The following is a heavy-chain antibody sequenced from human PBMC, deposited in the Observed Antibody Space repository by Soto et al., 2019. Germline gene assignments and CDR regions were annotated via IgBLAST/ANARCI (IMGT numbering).Heavy chain of an antibody. Sequence: GESLKISGKGSGYSFTSYWIGWVRQMPGKGLELMGIIYPGDSDTRYSPSFQGQVTISADKSISTAYLQWSSLKASDTAMYYGASSMSARNSLDPWGQGTLVTVSS. D-gene: IGHD2-8*01. CDR3: ASSMSARNSLDP. V-gene: IGHV5-51*01. CDR1: GYSFTSYW. J-gene: IGHJ5*02. CDR2: IYPGDSDT.